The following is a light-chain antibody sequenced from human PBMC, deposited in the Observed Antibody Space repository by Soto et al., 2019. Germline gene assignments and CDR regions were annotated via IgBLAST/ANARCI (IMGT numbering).Light chain of an antibody. Sequence: DIQMTQSPSSLSASVGDRVTITCRASQSISNYLNWYQQKPGKAPKVLIYAASTVQSGVPSRFSGSGSGTDFTLTITSLQPEDFATYYCQHSHRTPITFGQGTRLEIK. J-gene: IGKJ5*01. V-gene: IGKV1-39*01. CDR2: AAS. CDR1: QSISNY. CDR3: QHSHRTPIT.